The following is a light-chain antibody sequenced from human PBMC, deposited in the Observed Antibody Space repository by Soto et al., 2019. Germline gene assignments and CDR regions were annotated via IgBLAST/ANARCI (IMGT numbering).Light chain of an antibody. V-gene: IGKV3-20*01. CDR2: DSS. CDR1: QSVSSSY. J-gene: IGKJ1*01. CDR3: QQYDISPWT. Sequence: IVLTQSPGTLSLSPGERATLSCRASQSVSSSYLAWYQQKPGQAPRLLIYDSSSRATGIPDRFSGSGSGTDFTLSIIRLEPEDFAVYYCQQYDISPWTFGQGTKVDIK.